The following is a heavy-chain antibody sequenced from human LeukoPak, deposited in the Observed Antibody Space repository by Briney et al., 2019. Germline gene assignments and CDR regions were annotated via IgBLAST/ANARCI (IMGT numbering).Heavy chain of an antibody. CDR3: ARARREMVDY. CDR2: IYQSGST. J-gene: IGHJ4*02. CDR1: AYSISSGYY. Sequence: ASETLSLTCTVSAYSISSGYYWGWIRPPPGKGLEWIGSIYQSGSTYYNPSPKSRVTISVDTSKNQFSLKLSSVAAADTAVYYCARARREMVDYWGQGTLVTVSS. V-gene: IGHV4-38-2*02. D-gene: IGHD5-24*01.